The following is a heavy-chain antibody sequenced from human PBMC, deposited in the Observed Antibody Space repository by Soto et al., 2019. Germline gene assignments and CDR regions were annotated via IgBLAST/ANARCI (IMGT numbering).Heavy chain of an antibody. J-gene: IGHJ4*02. D-gene: IGHD3-9*01. CDR2: IIPIFGTA. V-gene: IGHV1-69*13. CDR1: GGTFSSYA. Sequence: ASVKVSCKASGGTFSSYAISWVRQAPGQGLEWMGGIIPIFGTANYAQKFQGRVTITADESTSTAYMELSSLRSEDTAVYYCARGAPDILTGYPLDYWGQGTLVTVSS. CDR3: ARGAPDILTGYPLDY.